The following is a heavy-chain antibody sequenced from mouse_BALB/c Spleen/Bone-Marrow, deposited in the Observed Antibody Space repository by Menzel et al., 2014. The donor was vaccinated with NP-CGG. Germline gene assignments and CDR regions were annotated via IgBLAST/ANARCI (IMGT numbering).Heavy chain of an antibody. CDR2: INDGGSYT. CDR1: GFTLSDYY. Sequence: EVQLVESGGGLVKPGGSLKLSCAVSGFTLSDYYMYWVRQNPEKRLEWVATINDGGSYTYYPDSVKGRFTISRDNAKNNLYLQMSSLKSEDTAMYYCARDGNFAMDYWGQGTSVTVSS. CDR3: ARDGNFAMDY. J-gene: IGHJ4*01. D-gene: IGHD2-1*01. V-gene: IGHV5-4*02.